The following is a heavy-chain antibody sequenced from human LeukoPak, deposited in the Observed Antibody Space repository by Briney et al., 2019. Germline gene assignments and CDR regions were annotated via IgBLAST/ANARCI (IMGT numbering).Heavy chain of an antibody. D-gene: IGHD3-10*01. J-gene: IGHJ6*03. CDR1: GGSISSYY. CDR2: IYYSGST. CDR3: ARRRDGFQGVYYYYMDV. V-gene: IGHV4-59*08. Sequence: SETLSLTCSVSGGSISSYYWSWIRQPPGKGLEWIGYIYYSGSTNYNPSLKSRVTISVDTSKNQFSLKLSSATAADTAVYYCARRRDGFQGVYYYYMDVWGKGTTVTVSS.